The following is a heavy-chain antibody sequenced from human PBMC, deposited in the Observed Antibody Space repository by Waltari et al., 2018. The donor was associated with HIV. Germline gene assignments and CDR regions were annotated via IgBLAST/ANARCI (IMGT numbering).Heavy chain of an antibody. CDR2: ISSSSSTI. CDR3: ARPLGGGYTY. CDR1: GFTFSSYG. J-gene: IGHJ4*02. V-gene: IGHV3-48*04. Sequence: EVQLVESGGGLVQPGGSLRLSCAASGFTFSSYGMNWVRQAAGKGLEWISYISSSSSTIYYADSVKGRFTISRDNAKNSVYLQMNSLRAEDTAVYYCARPLGGGYTYWGQGTLVTVSS. D-gene: IGHD3-22*01.